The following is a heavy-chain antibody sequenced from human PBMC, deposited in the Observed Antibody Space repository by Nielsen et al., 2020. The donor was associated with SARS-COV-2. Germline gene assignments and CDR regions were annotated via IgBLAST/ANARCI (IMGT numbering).Heavy chain of an antibody. CDR1: GFIFSSYS. D-gene: IGHD6-6*01. J-gene: IGHJ4*02. CDR2: ISSSSSYI. V-gene: IGHV3-21*01. Sequence: GESLKISCAASGFIFSSYSMNWVRQAPGKGLEWVSSISSSSSYIYYADSVKGRFTISRDNAKNSLYLQMNSLRAEDTAVYYCAKGKYSSSSRGDYFDYWGQGTLVTVSS. CDR3: AKGKYSSSSRGDYFDY.